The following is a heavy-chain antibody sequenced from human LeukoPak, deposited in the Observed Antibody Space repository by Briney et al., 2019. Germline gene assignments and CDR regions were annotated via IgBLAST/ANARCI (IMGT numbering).Heavy chain of an antibody. D-gene: IGHD3-10*01. V-gene: IGHV3-43D*03. CDR3: AKDMAAYYYASGNIDY. Sequence: PGGSLRLSCAASGFTFDDYAMHWVRQAPGKGLEWVSLISWDGGGTHYADTVKGRFTISRDNSKNSLYLQMNSLRAEDTALYYCAKDMAAYYYASGNIDYWGQGTLVTVSS. J-gene: IGHJ4*02. CDR2: ISWDGGGT. CDR1: GFTFDDYA.